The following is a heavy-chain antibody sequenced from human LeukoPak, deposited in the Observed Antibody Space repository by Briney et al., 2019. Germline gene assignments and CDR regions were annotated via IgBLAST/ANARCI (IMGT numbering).Heavy chain of an antibody. D-gene: IGHD1/OR15-1a*01. J-gene: IGHJ4*02. Sequence: SSETLSLTCTISGGSIGSYFWNWIRQSPGKGLQWIGYINYSGSTYYNPSLKSRVTISVDTSKNQFSLKLSSVTAADTAVYYCARDNNEGNYWGQGTLVTVSS. V-gene: IGHV4-59*12. CDR1: GGSIGSYF. CDR3: ARDNNEGNY. CDR2: INYSGST.